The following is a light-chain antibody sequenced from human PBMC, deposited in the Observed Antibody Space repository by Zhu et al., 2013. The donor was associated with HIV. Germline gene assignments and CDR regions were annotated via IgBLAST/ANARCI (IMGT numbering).Light chain of an antibody. CDR2: AAS. CDR3: QQYNSYSPT. J-gene: IGKJ1*01. V-gene: IGKV1-9*01. CDR1: QGIGSY. Sequence: IQLTQSPSSLSASVGDRVTITCRASQGIGSYLAWYQQKPGKAPSLFIYAASTLETGVPSRFSGSGSGTEFTLTISSLQPDDFATYYCQQYNSYSPTFGQGPRWKS.